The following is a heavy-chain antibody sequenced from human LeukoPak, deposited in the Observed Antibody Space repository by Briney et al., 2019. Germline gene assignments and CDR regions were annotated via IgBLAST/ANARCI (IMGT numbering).Heavy chain of an antibody. CDR1: GGSISSSSYY. J-gene: IGHJ3*02. D-gene: IGHD1-26*01. V-gene: IGHV4-39*01. CDR3: ARHLSVVGATDDAFDI. CDR2: IYYSGST. Sequence: PSETLSLTCTVSGGSISSSSYYWCWIRQPPGKGLEWIGSIYYSGSTYYNPSLKSRVTISVDTSRNQFSLKLSSVTAADTAVYYCARHLSVVGATDDAFDIWGQGTMVTVSS.